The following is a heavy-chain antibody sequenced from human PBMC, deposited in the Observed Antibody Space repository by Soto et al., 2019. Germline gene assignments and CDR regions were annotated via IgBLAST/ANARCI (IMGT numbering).Heavy chain of an antibody. CDR3: ARDKRFIAVAGTKAIDY. J-gene: IGHJ4*02. V-gene: IGHV3-11*06. D-gene: IGHD6-19*01. Sequence: GGSLRLSCAASGFTISDYYMSWIRPAPGKGLEWVSYISSSSSYTNYADSVKGRFTISRDNAKNSLYLQMNSLRAEDTAVYYCARDKRFIAVAGTKAIDYWGQGTLVTVSS. CDR1: GFTISDYY. CDR2: ISSSSSYT.